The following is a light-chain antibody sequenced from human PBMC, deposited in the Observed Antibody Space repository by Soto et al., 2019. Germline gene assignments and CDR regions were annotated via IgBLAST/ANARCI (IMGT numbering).Light chain of an antibody. Sequence: QSVLTQPPSASGTPGQRVTISCAGSGSNIGSNYVYWYQQLPGTAPKLLIYSNNQRPSGVPDRFSGSKSGTSASLAISGLRSEDEADYYCAAWDDSLSGRVFGTGTKVTVL. J-gene: IGLJ1*01. CDR2: SNN. CDR3: AAWDDSLSGRV. V-gene: IGLV1-47*02. CDR1: GSNIGSNY.